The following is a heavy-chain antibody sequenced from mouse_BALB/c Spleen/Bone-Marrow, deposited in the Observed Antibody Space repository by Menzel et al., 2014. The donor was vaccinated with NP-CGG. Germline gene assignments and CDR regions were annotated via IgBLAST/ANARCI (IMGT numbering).Heavy chain of an antibody. Sequence: EVHLVESGGGLAQPGGSLKLSCAASGFTFSSYGMSWVRQTPDNRLEMIATINNNGGDTYYPDSVKGRFTISREKARNALYLKMNSLKSEAEATYYCARGYVLSSRLAYWGQGTLVTVSP. V-gene: IGHV5-6-3*01. CDR1: GFTFSSYG. CDR3: ARGYVLSSRLAY. CDR2: INNNGGDT. D-gene: IGHD1-1*01. J-gene: IGHJ3*01.